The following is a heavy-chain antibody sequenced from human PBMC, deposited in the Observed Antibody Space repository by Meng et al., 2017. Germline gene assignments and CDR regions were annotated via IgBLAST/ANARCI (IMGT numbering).Heavy chain of an antibody. CDR2: ISSSSSYI. CDR1: GFTLSSYS. CDR3: ARDNPHLY. Sequence: LVESGGCLGKPGGSLSLSFAAFGFTLSSYSMNGVRQAPGKGLEWVSSISSSSSYIYYADSVKGRFTISRDNAKNSLYLQMNSLRAEDTAVYYCARDNPHLYWGQGTLVTVSS. V-gene: IGHV3-21*01. J-gene: IGHJ4*02.